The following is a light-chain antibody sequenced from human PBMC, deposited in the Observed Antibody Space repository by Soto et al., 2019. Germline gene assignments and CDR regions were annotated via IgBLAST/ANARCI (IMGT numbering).Light chain of an antibody. Sequence: DIHMTQSPSSLSASVGDRVTITCRPSRGIGNALAWYQQKPGTVPKLLIHSASTLQSGVPSRFSGSGSGTDFTLTISSLQPEDFATYYCQQSYSSPRTFGQGTKV. CDR1: RGIGNA. V-gene: IGKV1-27*01. CDR2: SAS. J-gene: IGKJ1*01. CDR3: QQSYSSPRT.